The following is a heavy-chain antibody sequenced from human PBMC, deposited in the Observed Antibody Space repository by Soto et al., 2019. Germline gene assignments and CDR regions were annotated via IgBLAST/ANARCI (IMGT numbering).Heavy chain of an antibody. V-gene: IGHV4-4*02. CDR2: IFHSGST. J-gene: IGHJ3*02. Sequence: PSETLSLTCAVSGGSISSNNWWSWVRQPPGKGLEWIGEIFHSGSTHYSPSLKSRVTISVDTSKNHFSLRLSSVTAADTAVYYCARAVYESRGYYSDAFDIWGQGTMVTVPS. CDR3: ARAVYESRGYYSDAFDI. CDR1: GGSISSNNW. D-gene: IGHD3-22*01.